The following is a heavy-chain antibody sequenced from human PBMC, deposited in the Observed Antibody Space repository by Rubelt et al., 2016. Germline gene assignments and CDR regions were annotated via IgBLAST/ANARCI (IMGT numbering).Heavy chain of an antibody. V-gene: IGHV3-33*01. J-gene: IGHJ4*02. CDR2: IWYDGSNK. CDR1: GFTFSSYG. Sequence: VQLLESGGGVVQPGTSLRLSCAASGFTFSSYGMHWVRQAPGKGLEWVAVIWYDGSNKFHADSVKGRFTISIDNTKNTLSLRMKSRRAEDTAMYYWARSSTAVEVTAIPGYWGQGTLVTGSS. CDR3: ARSSTAVEVTAIPGY. D-gene: IGHD2-21*02.